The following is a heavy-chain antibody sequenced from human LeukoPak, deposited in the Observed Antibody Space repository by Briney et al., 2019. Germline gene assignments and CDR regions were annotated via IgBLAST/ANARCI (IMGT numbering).Heavy chain of an antibody. CDR1: GGSISSSGYY. CDR2: IDYSGST. CDR3: ARHEYSGSYYGLSWFDP. J-gene: IGHJ5*02. V-gene: IGHV4-39*01. D-gene: IGHD1-26*01. Sequence: SETLSLTCTVSGGSISSSGYYWGWIRQPPGKGLEWIASIDYSGSTYYNPSLKSRVTISVDTSKNPLSLKLSSLTAADTAVYYCARHEYSGSYYGLSWFDPWGQGTLVTVSS.